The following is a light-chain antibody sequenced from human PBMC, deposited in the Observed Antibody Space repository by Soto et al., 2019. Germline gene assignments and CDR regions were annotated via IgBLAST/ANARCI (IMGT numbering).Light chain of an antibody. CDR3: GQFVSSPPRT. Sequence: EIVLTQSPGTLSLSPGERATLSFGAIQSVGSTFLAWYQQKPGQAPRLLIYGVSTRATGIPDRFSGSWSGTDFTLSISRLEPEDFAVYYCGQFVSSPPRTFGQGTKVDIK. CDR1: QSVGSTF. CDR2: GVS. J-gene: IGKJ1*01. V-gene: IGKV3-20*01.